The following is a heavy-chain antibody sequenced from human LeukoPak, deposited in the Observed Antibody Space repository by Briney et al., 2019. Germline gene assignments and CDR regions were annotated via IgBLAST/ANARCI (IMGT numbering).Heavy chain of an antibody. V-gene: IGHV4-59*01. D-gene: IGHD6-13*01. CDR3: ARAAAAETFDY. J-gene: IGHJ4*02. Sequence: SETLPLPCTVSGGSTSSYYWSWIRQPPGKGLEWIGYIYYSGSTNYNPSLKSRVTISVDTSKNQFSLKLSSVTAADTAVYYCARAAAAETFDYWGQGTLVTVSS. CDR1: GGSTSSYY. CDR2: IYYSGST.